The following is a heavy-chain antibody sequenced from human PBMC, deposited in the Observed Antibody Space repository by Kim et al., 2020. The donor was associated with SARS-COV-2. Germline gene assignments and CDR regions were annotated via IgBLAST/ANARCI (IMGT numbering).Heavy chain of an antibody. V-gene: IGHV3-11*06. J-gene: IGHJ6*02. D-gene: IGHD3-9*01. CDR3: ARDPGYDIRDYYYYGMDV. Sequence: KGRFTSSRDKAKNSLYLQMNSLRAEDTAVYYCARDPGYDIRDYYYYGMDVWGQGTTVTVSS.